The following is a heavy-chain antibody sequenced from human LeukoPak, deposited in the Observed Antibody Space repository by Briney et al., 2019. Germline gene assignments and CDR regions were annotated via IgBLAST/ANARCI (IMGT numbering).Heavy chain of an antibody. V-gene: IGHV3-30*02. D-gene: IGHD5-12*01. CDR3: AKDMLKWLRSELDY. CDR1: GFTFSSYS. Sequence: GSLRLSCAASGFTFSSYSMQWVRQAPGKGLEWVAFIRYDGSNKYYADSVKGRFTISRDNSKNTLYLQMNSLRAEDTAVYYCAKDMLKWLRSELDYWGQGTLVTVSS. CDR2: IRYDGSNK. J-gene: IGHJ4*02.